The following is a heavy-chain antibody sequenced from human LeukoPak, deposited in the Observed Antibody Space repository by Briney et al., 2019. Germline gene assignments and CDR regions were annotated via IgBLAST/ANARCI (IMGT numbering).Heavy chain of an antibody. CDR2: IYTSGST. J-gene: IGHJ4*02. CDR1: GGSISSYY. CDR3: ARVARYCSSTSCSHFDY. D-gene: IGHD2-2*01. Sequence: PSETLSLTCTVSGGSISSYYWSWIRQPAGKGLEWIGRIYTSGSTNYNPSLKSRVTMSVDTSKNQFSLKLSSVTAADTAVYYCARVARYCSSTSCSHFDYWGQGTLVTVSS. V-gene: IGHV4-4*07.